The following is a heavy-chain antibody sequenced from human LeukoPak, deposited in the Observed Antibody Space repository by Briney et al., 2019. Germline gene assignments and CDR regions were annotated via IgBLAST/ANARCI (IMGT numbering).Heavy chain of an antibody. CDR1: GFTFSRYA. Sequence: GGSLRLSCAASGFTFSRYAMSWVRQAPGKGLEWVSDNSDNGGSTHYEDSVKGRFTISRDNSKNTLYLQMNSLRAEDTAVYYCAKVTEWQRPPRDAFDIGGQGTMVTVFS. J-gene: IGHJ3*02. CDR2: NSDNGGST. CDR3: AKVTEWQRPPRDAFDI. V-gene: IGHV3-23*01. D-gene: IGHD5-18*01.